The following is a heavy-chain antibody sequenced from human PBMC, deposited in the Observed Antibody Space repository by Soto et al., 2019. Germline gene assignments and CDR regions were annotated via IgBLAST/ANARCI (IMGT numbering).Heavy chain of an antibody. CDR1: GASISRHF. Sequence: SETLSLTCTVSGASISRHFWTWIRQPAGKGLDWIGRISTSGTTNYNPSLKSRVTMSVDTSRNHFSLNLSSVTAADTAVYYCAREAGPDRWFDPWGQGTLVTVSS. D-gene: IGHD6-19*01. CDR3: AREAGPDRWFDP. CDR2: ISTSGTT. V-gene: IGHV4-4*07. J-gene: IGHJ5*02.